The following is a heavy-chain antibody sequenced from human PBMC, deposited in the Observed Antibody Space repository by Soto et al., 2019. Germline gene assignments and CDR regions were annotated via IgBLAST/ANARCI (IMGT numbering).Heavy chain of an antibody. J-gene: IGHJ4*02. D-gene: IGHD4-4*01. Sequence: PSETLSLTCAVYSGSFSGYYWSWIRQPPGKGLEWIGEINHSGSTNYNPSLKSRVTISVDTSKNQFSLKLSSVTAADTAVYYCARGMTTVTTQTDYWGQGTLVTVSS. CDR2: INHSGST. V-gene: IGHV4-34*01. CDR1: SGSFSGYY. CDR3: ARGMTTVTTQTDY.